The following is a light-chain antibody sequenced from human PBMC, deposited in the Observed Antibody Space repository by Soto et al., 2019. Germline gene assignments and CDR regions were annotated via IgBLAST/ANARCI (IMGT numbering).Light chain of an antibody. CDR3: SSFTSSTSYV. Sequence: QSAPTQPASLSGAPGQSSAISCPGTSSDVGSYNSVSWYQQYPGKAPKLMIHDVNNRPSGISDRFSGSKSGNTASLTISGLQAEDEADYYCSSFTSSTSYVFGTGTKVTVL. V-gene: IGLV2-14*03. J-gene: IGLJ1*01. CDR1: SSDVGSYNS. CDR2: DVN.